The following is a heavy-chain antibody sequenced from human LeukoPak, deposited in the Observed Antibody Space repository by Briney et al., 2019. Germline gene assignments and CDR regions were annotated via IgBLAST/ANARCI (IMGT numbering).Heavy chain of an antibody. Sequence: SETLSLTCTVSGGSISSYYWSWIRQPPGKGLEWIGYISYSGSTNYNPSLKSRVTISVDTSKNQFSLKLSSVTAADTAVYYCARFPPRGMDVWGQGTTVTVSS. CDR3: ARFPPRGMDV. CDR1: GGSISSYY. J-gene: IGHJ6*02. CDR2: ISYSGST. V-gene: IGHV4-59*01.